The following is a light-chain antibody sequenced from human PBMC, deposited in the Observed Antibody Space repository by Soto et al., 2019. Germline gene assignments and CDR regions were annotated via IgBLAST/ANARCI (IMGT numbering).Light chain of an antibody. CDR1: QSFDSN. Sequence: EILMTQSPATLSVSPGERATLSCRASQSFDSNLAWYQQKPGQAPRPLIYGASTRATGISARFSGSGSGTEFTLTISSLQSEDFGVYYCQQYNNWWTFGQGTKV. J-gene: IGKJ1*01. CDR2: GAS. V-gene: IGKV3-15*01. CDR3: QQYNNWWT.